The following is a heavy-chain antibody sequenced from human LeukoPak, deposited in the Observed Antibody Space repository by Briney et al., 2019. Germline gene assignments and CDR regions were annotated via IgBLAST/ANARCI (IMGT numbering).Heavy chain of an antibody. D-gene: IGHD2-2*01. J-gene: IGHJ4*02. CDR2: IYHSGST. Sequence: SETLSLTCTVSGGSINDYYWSWIRQPPGKGLEWIGYIYHSGSTYYNPSLKSRVTISVDRSKNQFSLKLSSVTAADTAVYYCARDPPYCSSTSCHYFDYWGQGTLVTVSS. CDR3: ARDPPYCSSTSCHYFDY. V-gene: IGHV4-59*12. CDR1: GGSINDYY.